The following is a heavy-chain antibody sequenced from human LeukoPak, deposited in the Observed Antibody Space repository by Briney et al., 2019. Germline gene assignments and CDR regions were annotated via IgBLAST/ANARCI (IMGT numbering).Heavy chain of an antibody. CDR1: GYTFTGYY. Sequence: SVKVSCKASGYTFTGYYIHWVRQAPGQGLEWMGGIIPIFGTANYAQKFQGRVTITADKSTSTAYMELSSLRSEDTAVYYCARDDEQLVRGAYDYWGQGTLVTVSS. J-gene: IGHJ4*02. V-gene: IGHV1-69*06. CDR2: IIPIFGTA. D-gene: IGHD6-6*01. CDR3: ARDDEQLVRGAYDY.